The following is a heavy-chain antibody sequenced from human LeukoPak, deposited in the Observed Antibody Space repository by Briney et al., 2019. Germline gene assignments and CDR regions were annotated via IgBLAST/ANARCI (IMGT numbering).Heavy chain of an antibody. D-gene: IGHD3-3*01. CDR3: AEVYYDFWSGHNWFDP. Sequence: SETLSLTCTVSGGSISSSIYYWGWIRQPPGKGLEWIGSIYYSGSTYYNPSLKSRVTISVDTSKNQFSLKLSSVTAADTAVYYCAEVYYDFWSGHNWFDPWGQGTLVTVSS. J-gene: IGHJ5*02. CDR1: GGSISSSIYY. V-gene: IGHV4-39*01. CDR2: IYYSGST.